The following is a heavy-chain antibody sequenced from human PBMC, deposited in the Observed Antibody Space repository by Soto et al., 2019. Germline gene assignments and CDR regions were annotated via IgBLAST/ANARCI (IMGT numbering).Heavy chain of an antibody. D-gene: IGHD1-7*01. Sequence: SETLSLTCTVSGGSIRSYYWSWIRQPPGKGLEWIGYIYYSGSTNYNPSLKSRVTMSVDTSKNQFSLTLSSVTAADTAIYYCAQTTYPYNWLDPWGHGTLVTVSS. CDR3: AQTTYPYNWLDP. CDR2: IYYSGST. J-gene: IGHJ5*02. CDR1: GGSIRSYY. V-gene: IGHV4-59*01.